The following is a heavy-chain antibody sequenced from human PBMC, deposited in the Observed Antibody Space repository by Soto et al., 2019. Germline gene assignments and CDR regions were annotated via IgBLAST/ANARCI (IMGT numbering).Heavy chain of an antibody. CDR2: ISWDGGST. D-gene: IGHD6-13*01. V-gene: IGHV3-43*01. J-gene: IGHJ6*02. CDR1: GFTFDDYT. Sequence: EVQLVESGGVVVQPGGSLRLSCAASGFTFDDYTMHWVRQAPGKGLEWVSLISWDGGSTYYADSVKGRFTISRDNSKNSLYLQMNSLRTEDIALYYCAKDRGQLGYYYYGMDVWGQGTTVTVSS. CDR3: AKDRGQLGYYYYGMDV.